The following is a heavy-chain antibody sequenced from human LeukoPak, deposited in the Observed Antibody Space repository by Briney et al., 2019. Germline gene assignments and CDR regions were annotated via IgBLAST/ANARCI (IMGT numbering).Heavy chain of an antibody. CDR2: INNSGGTT. Sequence: TGGSLRLSCAASGFTFSSYDMTWVRQRPGKGLEWVSGINNSGGTTYHADSVKGRFTISRDNSKNTVYLQMNSLRVEDTAVYYCAKDATRSSGWFHFDYWGQGTLVTVSS. V-gene: IGHV3-23*01. CDR1: GFTFSSYD. J-gene: IGHJ4*02. D-gene: IGHD6-19*01. CDR3: AKDATRSSGWFHFDY.